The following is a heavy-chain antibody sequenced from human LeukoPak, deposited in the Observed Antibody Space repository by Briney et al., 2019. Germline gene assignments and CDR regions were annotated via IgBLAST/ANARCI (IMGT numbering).Heavy chain of an antibody. CDR2: IYYSGST. CDR3: ATRAISET. CDR1: GGSISSSSYY. Sequence: SETLSLTCTVSGGSISSSSYYWGWIRQPPGKGLEWIGSIYYSGSTYYNPSLKSRVTISVDTSKNQFSLTLRSVTAADTAVYFCATRAISETWGQGTLVTVSS. V-gene: IGHV4-39*07. J-gene: IGHJ4*02. D-gene: IGHD2/OR15-2a*01.